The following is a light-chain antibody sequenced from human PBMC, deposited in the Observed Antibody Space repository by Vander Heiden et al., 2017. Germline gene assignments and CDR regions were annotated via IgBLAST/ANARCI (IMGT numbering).Light chain of an antibody. CDR1: QSVSSSY. CDR2: GAS. V-gene: IGKV3-20*01. CDR3: QQYGSSPLT. J-gene: IGKJ4*01. Sequence: EIVLTQSPGTLSLSPGERATLSCRASQSVSSSYLAWYQQRPGQAPRLLIYGASSRATGSPDRFSGSGSGTGFTLTISRLEPEDCAVYYCQQYGSSPLTFGGGTKVEIK.